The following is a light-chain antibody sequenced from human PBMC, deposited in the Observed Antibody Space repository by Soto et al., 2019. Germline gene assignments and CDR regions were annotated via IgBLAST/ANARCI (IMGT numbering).Light chain of an antibody. J-gene: IGKJ4*01. CDR3: QQRANWLT. CDR2: DAS. V-gene: IGKV3-11*01. CDR1: QSIGRY. Sequence: EIVLTQSPATLSLSPGERVTLSCRASQSIGRYLAWYQHKPGQAPRLLIYDASNRAPGIPARSSGSGSGTDFTPTISSLEPEDFADYYCQQRANWLTFGGGTKVEIK.